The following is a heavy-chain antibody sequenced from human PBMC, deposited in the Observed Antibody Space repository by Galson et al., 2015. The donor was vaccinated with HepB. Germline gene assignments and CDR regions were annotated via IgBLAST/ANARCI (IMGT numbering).Heavy chain of an antibody. Sequence: SVKVSCKASGGTFSSYTISWVRQAPGQGLEWMGRIIPILGIANYAQKFQGRVTITADKSTSTAYMELSSLRSEDTAVYYCASRWLQSKVVPPSDAFDIWGQGTMVTVSS. V-gene: IGHV1-69*02. CDR1: GGTFSSYT. CDR3: ASRWLQSKVVPPSDAFDI. J-gene: IGHJ3*02. CDR2: IIPILGIA. D-gene: IGHD5-24*01.